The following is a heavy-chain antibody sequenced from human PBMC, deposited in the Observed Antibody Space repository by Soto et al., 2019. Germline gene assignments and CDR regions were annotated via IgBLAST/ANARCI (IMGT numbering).Heavy chain of an antibody. V-gene: IGHV4-31*03. Sequence: SETLCLTCTVSGGSISSGGYYWSWIRQHPGKGLEWIGYIYYSGSTYYNPSLKSRVTISVDTSKNQFSLKLSSVTAADTAVYYCARGRYSSSSNWFDPWGQGTLVTVSS. CDR3: ARGRYSSSSNWFDP. CDR1: GGSISSGGYY. CDR2: IYYSGST. D-gene: IGHD6-6*01. J-gene: IGHJ5*02.